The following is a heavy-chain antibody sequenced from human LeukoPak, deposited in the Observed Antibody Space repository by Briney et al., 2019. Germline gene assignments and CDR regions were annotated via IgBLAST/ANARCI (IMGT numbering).Heavy chain of an antibody. CDR2: IIPGSSGT. CDR3: LRHGYLSTSVWFEP. Sequence: ESPKILCKGSGYSSTSYWIGWLRQMPGKGLVGMGVIIPGSSGTRYSPSFQSQVTISADKSISTACLQRTSLHASVGAPYYCLRHGYLSTSVWFEPWGQGTLVTVSS. CDR1: GYSSTSYW. V-gene: IGHV5-51*01. J-gene: IGHJ5*02. D-gene: IGHD5/OR15-5a*01.